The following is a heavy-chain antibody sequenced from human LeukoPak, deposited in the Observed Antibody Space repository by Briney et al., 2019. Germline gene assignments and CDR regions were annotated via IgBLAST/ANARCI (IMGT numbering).Heavy chain of an antibody. CDR1: GFTFSSYS. Sequence: GGSLRLSCAASGFTFSSYSMNWVRQAPGKGLEWVSSISSSSSYIYYADSVKGRFTISRDNAKNSLYLQVNSLRAEDTAVYYCAREGYSYGYGNWGQGTLVTVSS. D-gene: IGHD5-18*01. V-gene: IGHV3-21*01. CDR2: ISSSSSYI. CDR3: AREGYSYGYGN. J-gene: IGHJ4*02.